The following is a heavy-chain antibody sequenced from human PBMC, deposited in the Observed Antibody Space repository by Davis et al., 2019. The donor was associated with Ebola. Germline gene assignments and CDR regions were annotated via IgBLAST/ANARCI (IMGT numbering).Heavy chain of an antibody. J-gene: IGHJ1*01. D-gene: IGHD4-11*01. CDR3: ASSDYEYFQH. CDR2: IYYSGST. V-gene: IGHV4-39*07. Sequence: SETLSLTCTVSGGSISSSSYYWGWIRQPPGKGLEWIGSIYYSGSTNYNPSLKSRVTISVDKSKNQFSLKLSSVTAADTAVYYCASSDYEYFQHWGQGTLVTVSS. CDR1: GGSISSSSYY.